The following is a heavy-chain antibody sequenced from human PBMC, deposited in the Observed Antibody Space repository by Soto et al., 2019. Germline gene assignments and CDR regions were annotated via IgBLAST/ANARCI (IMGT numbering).Heavy chain of an antibody. Sequence: PGGSLRLSCAASGLTFSSYAMSWVRQAPGKGLEWVSGISGSGTSTYYADSVKGRFTISRDNSRNTLYLQMNSLRAEDTAVYYCAKDYHDGSGFYDTYGMDVWGQGTTVTRLL. CDR2: ISGSGTST. CDR3: AKDYHDGSGFYDTYGMDV. D-gene: IGHD3-22*01. CDR1: GLTFSSYA. V-gene: IGHV3-23*01. J-gene: IGHJ6*02.